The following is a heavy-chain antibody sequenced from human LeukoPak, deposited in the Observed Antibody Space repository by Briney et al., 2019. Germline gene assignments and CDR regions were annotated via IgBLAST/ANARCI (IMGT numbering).Heavy chain of an antibody. J-gene: IGHJ4*02. CDR2: ISGSGGST. Sequence: GGSLRLSCAASGFTFSSYAMSWVRQAPGKGLEWVSAISGSGGSTYYADSVKGRFTISRDNSKNTLYLQMNSLRAEDTAVYYCAKVDYVWGSYRPYYFDYWGQGTLVTVSS. D-gene: IGHD3-16*02. V-gene: IGHV3-23*01. CDR1: GFTFSSYA. CDR3: AKVDYVWGSYRPYYFDY.